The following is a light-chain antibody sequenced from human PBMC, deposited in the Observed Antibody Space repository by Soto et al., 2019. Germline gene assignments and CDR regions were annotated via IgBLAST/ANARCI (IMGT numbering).Light chain of an antibody. J-gene: IGKJ5*01. CDR2: DAS. CDR1: RDIGKY. V-gene: IGKV1-33*01. Sequence: DIEMTQSPSSLSAYVGDRVTITCQASRDIGKYLNWFQEKPGKAPKLLIYDASNLQTGVPSRFSGSGSGTDFTFTISSLQPEDFATYYCQRYDSLPPTFGQGTRLEIK. CDR3: QRYDSLPPT.